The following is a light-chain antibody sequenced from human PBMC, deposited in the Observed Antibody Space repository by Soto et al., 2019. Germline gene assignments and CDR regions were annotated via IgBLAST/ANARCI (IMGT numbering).Light chain of an antibody. CDR2: GAS. Sequence: EIVMTQSPATLSVSPGERATLSCRASQSVNIYLAWYQHKPGQAPRLLIFGASSRATGIPARFSGSGSGTDFTRTISSLQSEDFAVYFCQQYDDWLRLTFGGGTKVEIK. CDR1: QSVNIY. J-gene: IGKJ4*01. CDR3: QQYDDWLRLT. V-gene: IGKV3D-15*01.